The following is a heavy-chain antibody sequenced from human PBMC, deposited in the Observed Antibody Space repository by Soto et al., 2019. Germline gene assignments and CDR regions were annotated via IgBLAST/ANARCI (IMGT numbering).Heavy chain of an antibody. CDR3: AREGSSFGYDSGMDV. Sequence: QVQLVQSGAEVKKPGSSVKVSCKASGGTFSSYAISWVRQAPGQGLEWMGGIIPIFGTANYAQKFQGRVRTTADDSTITAYMDRCSERSEDTVVYYCAREGSSFGYDSGMDVWGQGTTVT. CDR1: GGTFSSYA. D-gene: IGHD5-18*01. J-gene: IGHJ6*02. CDR2: IIPIFGTA. V-gene: IGHV1-69*01.